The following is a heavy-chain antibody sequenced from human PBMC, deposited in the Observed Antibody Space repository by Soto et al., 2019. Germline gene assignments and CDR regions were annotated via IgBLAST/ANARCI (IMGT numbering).Heavy chain of an antibody. J-gene: IGHJ3*02. Sequence: QLQLQESGPGLVKPSETLSLTCTVSGGSISSSPYYWGWIRQPPGKGLEWIGTIYYSGTTYYNPSLKSRVTISVDTSKNQLSLKVTSVTAADTAVYYCARLRSKGDYPYDASDIWGQGTMVTVSS. CDR3: ARLRSKGDYPYDASDI. V-gene: IGHV4-39*01. D-gene: IGHD4-17*01. CDR2: IYYSGTT. CDR1: GGSISSSPYY.